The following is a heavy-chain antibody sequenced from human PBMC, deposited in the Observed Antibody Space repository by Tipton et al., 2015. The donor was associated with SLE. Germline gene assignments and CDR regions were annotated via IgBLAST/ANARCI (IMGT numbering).Heavy chain of an antibody. CDR3: ANLYGDQRDY. D-gene: IGHD4-17*01. CDR2: ISSSGSTI. V-gene: IGHV3-48*03. Sequence: SLRLSCAASGFTFSSYEMNWVRQAPGKGLEWVSYISSSGSTIYYADSVKGRFTISRDNAKNSPYLQMNSLRAEDTAVYYCANLYGDQRDYWGQGTLVTVSS. CDR1: GFTFSSYE. J-gene: IGHJ4*02.